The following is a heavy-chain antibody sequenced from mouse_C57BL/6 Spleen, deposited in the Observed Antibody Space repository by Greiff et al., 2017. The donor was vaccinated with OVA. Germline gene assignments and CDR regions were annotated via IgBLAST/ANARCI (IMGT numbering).Heavy chain of an antibody. D-gene: IGHD1-1*01. CDR1: GYTFTSYW. V-gene: IGHV1-59*01. CDR2: IDPSDSYT. CDR3: ANPLYYYGSSLAY. Sequence: VQLQQPGAELVRPGTSVKLSCKASGYTFTSYWMHWVKQRPGQGLEWIGVIDPSDSYTNYNQKFKGKATLTVDTSSITAYMQLSCLTSKDSAVYYCANPLYYYGSSLAYWGQGTLVTVSA. J-gene: IGHJ3*01.